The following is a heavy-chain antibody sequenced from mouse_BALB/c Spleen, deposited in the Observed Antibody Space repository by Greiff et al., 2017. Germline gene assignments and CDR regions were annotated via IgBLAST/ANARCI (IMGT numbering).Heavy chain of an antibody. CDR1: GFAFSSYD. Sequence: DVKLVESGGGLVKPGGSLKLSCAASGFAFSSYDMSWVRQTPEKRLEWVAYISSGGGSTYYPDTVKGRFTISRDNAKNTLYLQMSSLKSEDTAMYYCARQNYYGSGWYFDVWGAGTTVTVSS. J-gene: IGHJ1*01. CDR2: ISSGGGST. V-gene: IGHV5-12-1*01. D-gene: IGHD1-1*01. CDR3: ARQNYYGSGWYFDV.